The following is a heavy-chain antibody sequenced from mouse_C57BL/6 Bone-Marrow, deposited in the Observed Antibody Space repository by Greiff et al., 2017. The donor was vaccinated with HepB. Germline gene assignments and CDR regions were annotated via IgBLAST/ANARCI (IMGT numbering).Heavy chain of an antibody. CDR3: ARHYYGSSLRYWYFDV. D-gene: IGHD1-1*01. V-gene: IGHV1-81*01. CDR2: IYPRSGNT. J-gene: IGHJ1*03. CDR1: GYTFTSYG. Sequence: QVQLKESGAELARPGASVKLSCKASGYTFTSYGISWVKQRTGQGLEWIGEIYPRSGNTYYNEKFKGKATLTADKSSSTAYMELRSLTSEDSAVYFCARHYYGSSLRYWYFDVWGTGTTVTVSS.